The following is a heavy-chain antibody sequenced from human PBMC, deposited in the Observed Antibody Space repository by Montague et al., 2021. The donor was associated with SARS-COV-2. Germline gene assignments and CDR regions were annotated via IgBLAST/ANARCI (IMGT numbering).Heavy chain of an antibody. CDR3: ARLRDGVVPSPILGVGPYYSYYYMDV. V-gene: IGHV4-34*01. CDR2: INHGGST. CDR1: GTSFSGYY. J-gene: IGHJ6*03. D-gene: IGHD3-10*01. Sequence: SETLSLTCAVHGTSFSGYYWNWIRQPPGKGLEWIGEINHGGSTKYSPSLKSRLTISAGTSKNQFSLKPTSVAAADTAVYYCARLRDGVVPSPILGVGPYYSYYYMDVWGRGTTVTVSS.